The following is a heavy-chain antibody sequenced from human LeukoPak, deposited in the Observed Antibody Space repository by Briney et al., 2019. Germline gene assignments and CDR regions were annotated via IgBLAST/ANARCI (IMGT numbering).Heavy chain of an antibody. Sequence: ASVKVSCKASGGTFSSYAISWVRQAPGQGLEWMGGIIPIFGTANYAQKFQGRVTITADESTSTAYMELSSLRSEDTAVYYCARDGGGKGPKTDYYYYMDVWGKGTTVTVSS. J-gene: IGHJ6*03. CDR1: GGTFSSYA. CDR2: IIPIFGTA. V-gene: IGHV1-69*13. D-gene: IGHD4-23*01. CDR3: ARDGGGKGPKTDYYYYMDV.